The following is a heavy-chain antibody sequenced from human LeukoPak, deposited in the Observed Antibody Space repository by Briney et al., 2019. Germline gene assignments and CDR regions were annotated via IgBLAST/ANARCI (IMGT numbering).Heavy chain of an antibody. CDR3: ARDGLVTMELDY. CDR1: GGAINDYY. V-gene: IGHV4-4*07. J-gene: IGHJ4*02. Sequence: SETLSLTCTVSGGAINDYYRSWIRQPAGKGLEWVGRIYPSGNTNYNPSLKSRVTISLDTSKNQFSLNLRSVTAADTAVYYCARDGLVTMELDYWGQGTLVTVSS. CDR2: IYPSGNT. D-gene: IGHD3/OR15-3a*01.